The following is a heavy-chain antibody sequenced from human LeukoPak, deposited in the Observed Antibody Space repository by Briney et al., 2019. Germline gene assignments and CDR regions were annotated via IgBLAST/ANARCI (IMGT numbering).Heavy chain of an antibody. CDR1: GFTFSNSW. CDR3: ARYSSSSSVVA. D-gene: IGHD6-13*01. Sequence: GGALRLSCAASGFTFSNSWMSWVRQAPGKGLEWLGTTKPNGSETHYVDSVKGRFTVSRDNAKNPLYLQVNSLRADDTAVYYCARYSSSSSVVALGQGALVTVSS. V-gene: IGHV3-7*03. J-gene: IGHJ5*02. CDR2: TKPNGSET.